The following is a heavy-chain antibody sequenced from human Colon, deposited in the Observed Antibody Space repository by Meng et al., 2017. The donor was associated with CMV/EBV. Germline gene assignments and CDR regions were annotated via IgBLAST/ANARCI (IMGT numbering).Heavy chain of an antibody. CDR3: SRPTAVAGSATDY. D-gene: IGHD6-19*01. V-gene: IGHV3-73*01. J-gene: IGHJ4*02. Sequence: GSLKISCAASGFKFSESAMYWVRQASGKGLEWVGRIRSKAHNYATTYVESVEGRFTISRDDSKNMLYLEMNSLTTDDTAVYYCSRPTAVAGSATDYWGQGTLVTVSS. CDR2: IRSKAHNYAT. CDR1: GFKFSESA.